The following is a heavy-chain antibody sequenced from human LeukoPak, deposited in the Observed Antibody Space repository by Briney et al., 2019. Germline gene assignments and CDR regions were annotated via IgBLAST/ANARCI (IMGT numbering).Heavy chain of an antibody. Sequence: WASVKVSCKASGGTFSSYAISWVRQAPGQGLEWMGGIIPIFGTANYAQKFQGRVTITADESTSTAYMELSSLRSEDTAVYYCARDSRPFDYYDSSGYEYYFDYWGQGTLVTVSS. CDR1: GGTFSSYA. J-gene: IGHJ4*02. CDR3: ARDSRPFDYYDSSGYEYYFDY. CDR2: IIPIFGTA. V-gene: IGHV1-69*13. D-gene: IGHD3-22*01.